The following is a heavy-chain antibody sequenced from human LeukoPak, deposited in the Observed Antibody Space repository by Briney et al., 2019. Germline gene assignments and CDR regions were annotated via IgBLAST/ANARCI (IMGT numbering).Heavy chain of an antibody. J-gene: IGHJ5*02. CDR1: GGSISSSSYY. D-gene: IGHD3-22*01. CDR2: IYYSGST. CDR3: ARDGGYYDSSGVNWFDP. V-gene: IGHV4-39*07. Sequence: SETLSLTCTVSGGSISSSSYYWGWIRQPPGKGLEWIGSIYYSGSTYYNPSLKSRVTISVDTSKNQFSLKLSSVTAADTAVYYCARDGGYYDSSGVNWFDPWGQGTLVTVSS.